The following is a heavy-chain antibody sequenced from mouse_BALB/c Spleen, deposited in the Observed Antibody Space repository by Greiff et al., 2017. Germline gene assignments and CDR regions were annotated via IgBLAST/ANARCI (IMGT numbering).Heavy chain of an antibody. CDR2: ISDGGSYT. CDR1: GFTFSDYY. CDR3: ARGAVDYLDY. V-gene: IGHV5-4*02. J-gene: IGHJ2*01. Sequence: DVMLVESGGGLVKPGGSLKLSCAASGFTFSDYYMYWVRQTPEKRLEWVATISDGGSYTYYPDSVKGRFTISRDNAKNNLYLQMSSLKSEDTAMYYCARGAVDYLDYWGQGTTLTVSS.